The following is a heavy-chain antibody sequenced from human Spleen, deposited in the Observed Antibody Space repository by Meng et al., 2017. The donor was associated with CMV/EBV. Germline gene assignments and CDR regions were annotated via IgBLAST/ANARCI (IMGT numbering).Heavy chain of an antibody. D-gene: IGHD3-10*01. J-gene: IGHJ4*02. CDR1: SLTSPGVA. CDR3: AHSSYYYRSGSYCPFEY. Sequence: SLTSPGVALGLTRQPPGHALEWLPLVCWDGDERYSPSLNTTLTIPQDTSQNQVLLTMPNVDPVDTGTYFCAHSSYYYRSGSYCPFEYWGQGTLVTVSS. V-gene: IGHV2-5*02. CDR2: VCWDGDE.